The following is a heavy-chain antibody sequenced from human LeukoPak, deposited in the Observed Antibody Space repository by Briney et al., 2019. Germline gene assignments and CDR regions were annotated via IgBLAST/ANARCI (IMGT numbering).Heavy chain of an antibody. Sequence: PGGSLRLSCAASGFTFSCYAMSWVRQAPGKGLEWVTAISGSGGSTYYADSVKGRFTISRDNSKNTLYLQMNSLRAEDTAVYYCAKWERYSSGSIDYWGQGTLVTASS. CDR2: ISGSGGST. CDR3: AKWERYSSGSIDY. D-gene: IGHD6-19*01. V-gene: IGHV3-23*01. CDR1: GFTFSCYA. J-gene: IGHJ4*02.